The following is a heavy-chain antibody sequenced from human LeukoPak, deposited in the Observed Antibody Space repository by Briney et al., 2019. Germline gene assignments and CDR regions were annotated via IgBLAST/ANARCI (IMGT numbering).Heavy chain of an antibody. CDR3: APFLRGYSGYDDFDY. D-gene: IGHD5-12*01. CDR1: GFTFSSYA. V-gene: IGHV3-30*04. J-gene: IGHJ4*02. Sequence: PGRSLRLSCAASGFTFSSYAMHGVRQAPGKGLEGVAVISYDGSNKYYADSVQGRFTISRDNSKNTLYLQMNRLRAEDTAVYYCAPFLRGYSGYDDFDYWGQGTLVTVSS. CDR2: ISYDGSNK.